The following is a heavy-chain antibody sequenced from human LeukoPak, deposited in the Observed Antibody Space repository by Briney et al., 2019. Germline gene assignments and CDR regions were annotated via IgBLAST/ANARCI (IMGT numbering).Heavy chain of an antibody. CDR2: ISSSSSYI. J-gene: IGHJ4*02. CDR3: ARDFKAGFGEFPIDY. V-gene: IGHV3-21*01. CDR1: GFTFSSYS. D-gene: IGHD3-10*01. Sequence: GGSLRLSCAASGFTFSSYSMNWVRQAPGKGLEWVSPISSSSSYIYYADSVKGRFTISRDNAKNSLYLQMNSLRAEDTAVYYCARDFKAGFGEFPIDYWGQGTLVTVSS.